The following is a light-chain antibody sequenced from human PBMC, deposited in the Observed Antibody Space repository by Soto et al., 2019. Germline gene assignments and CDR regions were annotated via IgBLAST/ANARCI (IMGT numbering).Light chain of an antibody. J-gene: IGLJ2*01. V-gene: IGLV1-40*01. Sequence: QAVVTQPPSVSGAPGQRVTISCTGSSSNIGAGYDVHWYQLLPGTAPKLLIYANNNRPSGVPDRFSGSRSGTSASLAITGLQAEDEADYYCLSYTSSITVVFGGGTKLTVL. CDR2: ANN. CDR3: LSYTSSITVV. CDR1: SSNIGAGYD.